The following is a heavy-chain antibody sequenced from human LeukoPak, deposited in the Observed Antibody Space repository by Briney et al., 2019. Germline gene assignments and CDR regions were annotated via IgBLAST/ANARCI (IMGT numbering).Heavy chain of an antibody. Sequence: TSSETLSLTCTVSGGSISSYYWSWIRQPPGKGLEWIGYVYYSGSTNYNPSLKSRVTISVDTSKNQFSLKLSSVIAADTAMYYCTRGPYSNLGRFDYWGQGTLVTVSS. CDR2: VYYSGST. CDR3: TRGPYSNLGRFDY. D-gene: IGHD4-11*01. CDR1: GGSISSYY. J-gene: IGHJ4*02. V-gene: IGHV4-59*12.